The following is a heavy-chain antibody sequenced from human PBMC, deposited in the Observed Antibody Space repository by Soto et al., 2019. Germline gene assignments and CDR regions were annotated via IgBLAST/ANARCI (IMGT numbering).Heavy chain of an antibody. Sequence: QVHLVASGGGVVQPGRSLRLSCAASGFSFSTYGMHWVRQAPGKGLEWVAFISNDGSNKYYADSVKGRFTISRDNSKNTLYLQMNSLRAEDTPVYYCAKRVGNYWAFDYWGEGTLVTVSS. CDR1: GFSFSTYG. V-gene: IGHV3-30*18. CDR3: AKRVGNYWAFDY. J-gene: IGHJ4*02. D-gene: IGHD1-26*01. CDR2: ISNDGSNK.